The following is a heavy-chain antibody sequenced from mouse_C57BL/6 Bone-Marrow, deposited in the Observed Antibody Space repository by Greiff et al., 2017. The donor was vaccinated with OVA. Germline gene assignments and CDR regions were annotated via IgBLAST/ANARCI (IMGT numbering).Heavy chain of an antibody. J-gene: IGHJ4*01. CDR3: ARIELWGYGGGY. V-gene: IGHV1-54*01. Sequence: QVQLQQSGAELVRPGTSVKVSCKASGYAFTNYLIEWVKQRPGQGLEWIGVINPGSGGTNYNEQFKGKATLTADKSSSTAYMQLSSLTSEDSAVYFCARIELWGYGGGYWGQGTSVTVSS. D-gene: IGHD2-2*01. CDR2: INPGSGGT. CDR1: GYAFTNYL.